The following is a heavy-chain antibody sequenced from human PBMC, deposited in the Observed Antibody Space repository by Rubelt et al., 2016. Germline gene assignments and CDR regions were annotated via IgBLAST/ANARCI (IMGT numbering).Heavy chain of an antibody. J-gene: IGHJ6*03. CDR3: VKAYRSGPRLYYMDV. Sequence: EVQLLESGGGLVQPGGSLRLSCAASGFTFSSYSMDWVRQAPGKGLEWVSSVSGRSNYIDYAESVKGRFTISRDNAKNSLHLQMDSLRAEDTASYYGVKAYRSGPRLYYMDVWGKGTTVTVSS. CDR2: VSGRSNYI. D-gene: IGHD3-3*01. V-gene: IGHV3-21*01. CDR1: GFTFSSYS.